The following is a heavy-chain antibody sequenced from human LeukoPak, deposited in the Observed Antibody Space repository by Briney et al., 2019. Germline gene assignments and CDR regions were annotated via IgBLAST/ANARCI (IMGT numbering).Heavy chain of an antibody. Sequence: GGSLRLSCAASGFTFSSYSMNWVRQAPGKGLEWVSSISSTSGYIYYADSVKGRFTISRDNAKNSLYLQMNSLRAEDTAVYYCAKEGAYFGSGSYIGHYMDVWGKGTTVTVSS. V-gene: IGHV3-21*01. CDR1: GFTFSSYS. CDR2: ISSTSGYI. D-gene: IGHD3-10*01. J-gene: IGHJ6*03. CDR3: AKEGAYFGSGSYIGHYMDV.